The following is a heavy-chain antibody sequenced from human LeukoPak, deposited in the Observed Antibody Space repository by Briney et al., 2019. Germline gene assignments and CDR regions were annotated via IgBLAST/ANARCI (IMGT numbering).Heavy chain of an antibody. CDR3: VSRWLV. CDR2: VSGSGDKT. J-gene: IGHJ4*02. Sequence: GGSLRLSCAASGFTFTTYAMNWVRQAPGKGLEWVSGVSGSGDKTWYADSVKGRFTISRDNSKNTLYLQMNTLRVEDTAVYYCVSRWLVWGQGTLVIVSS. D-gene: IGHD5-24*01. CDR1: GFTFTTYA. V-gene: IGHV3-23*01.